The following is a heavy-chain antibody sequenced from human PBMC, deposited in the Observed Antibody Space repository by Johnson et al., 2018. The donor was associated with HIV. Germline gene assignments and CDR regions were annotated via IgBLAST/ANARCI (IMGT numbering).Heavy chain of an antibody. D-gene: IGHD1-7*01. CDR1: GFTFSSYW. CDR3: ARYEGNYVAFDI. V-gene: IGHV3-7*05. CDR2: INQDGSEK. J-gene: IGHJ3*02. Sequence: VQLVESGGGLVKPGGSLRLSCAASGFTFSSYWMNWVRQAPGKGLEWVANINQDGSEKYYVDSVKGRFTISRDNPKTSLHLQMNSLRAEDTAVYYCARYEGNYVAFDIWGQGTMVTVSS.